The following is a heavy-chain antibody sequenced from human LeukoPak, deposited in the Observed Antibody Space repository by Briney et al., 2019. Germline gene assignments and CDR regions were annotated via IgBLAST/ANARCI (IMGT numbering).Heavy chain of an antibody. CDR1: GFTFDDYT. V-gene: IGHV3-9*01. J-gene: IGHJ4*02. CDR3: AKTVRGVILDY. D-gene: IGHD3-10*01. Sequence: GRSLRLSCVASGFTFDDYTMHWVRQAPGKGLEWVSGVSWNSGSIDYADSVKGRFTISRDNAKNSLYLQMNSLRAEDTALYYCAKTVRGVILDYWGQGILVTVSS. CDR2: VSWNSGSI.